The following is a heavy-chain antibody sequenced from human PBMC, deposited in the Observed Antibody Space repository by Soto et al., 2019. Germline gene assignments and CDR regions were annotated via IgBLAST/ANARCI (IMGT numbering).Heavy chain of an antibody. Sequence: SETLSLTCAVSGGSISSGGYSWSWIRQPPGKGLEWIGYIYHSGSTYYNQSLKSRVTISVDRSKNQLSLKLSSVTAADTAMYYCARQTAVAGTVAYWGQGTLVTVSS. D-gene: IGHD6-19*01. CDR1: GGSISSGGYS. CDR2: IYHSGST. J-gene: IGHJ4*02. CDR3: ARQTAVAGTVAY. V-gene: IGHV4-30-2*01.